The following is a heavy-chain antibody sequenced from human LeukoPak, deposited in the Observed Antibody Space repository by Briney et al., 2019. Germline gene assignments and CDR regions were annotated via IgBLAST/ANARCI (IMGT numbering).Heavy chain of an antibody. CDR2: ISGNGGST. D-gene: IGHD2-2*01. J-gene: IGHJ6*03. Sequence: GGSLRLSCAASGFTVSSNYMSWVRQAPGKGLEWVSAISGNGGSTYYADSVKGRFTISRDNSKNTLYLQMNSLRAEDTAVYYCAKGGYCSSTSCYLLYYYMDVWGKGTTVTVSS. CDR1: GFTVSSNY. CDR3: AKGGYCSSTSCYLLYYYMDV. V-gene: IGHV3-23*01.